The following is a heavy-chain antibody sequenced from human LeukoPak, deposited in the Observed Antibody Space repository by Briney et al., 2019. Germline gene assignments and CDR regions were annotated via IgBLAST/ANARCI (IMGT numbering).Heavy chain of an antibody. Sequence: GGSLRLSCAASGFTFSSYAMHWVRQAPGKGLEWVAVISYDGSNKYYADSVKGRFSISRDNSKNTLYLQMNSLRAEDTAVYYCAREGVAVAGELGYWGQGTLVTVSS. V-gene: IGHV3-30-3*01. CDR1: GFTFSSYA. J-gene: IGHJ4*02. CDR2: ISYDGSNK. CDR3: AREGVAVAGELGY. D-gene: IGHD6-19*01.